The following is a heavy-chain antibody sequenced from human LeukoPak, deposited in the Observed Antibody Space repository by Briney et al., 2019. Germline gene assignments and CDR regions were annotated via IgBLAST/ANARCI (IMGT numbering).Heavy chain of an antibody. CDR2: IYYGGST. CDR1: GGSISSSSFY. CDR3: ARWVSTPRGYFDY. Sequence: SETLSLTCTVSGGSISSSSFYWGWIRQPPGKGLEWIGNIYYGGSTYYNPSLKSRVTISVDTSKNQFSLRLSSVTAADTAVYYCARWVSTPRGYFDYWGQGTLVTVSS. V-gene: IGHV4-39*01. D-gene: IGHD5/OR15-5a*01. J-gene: IGHJ4*02.